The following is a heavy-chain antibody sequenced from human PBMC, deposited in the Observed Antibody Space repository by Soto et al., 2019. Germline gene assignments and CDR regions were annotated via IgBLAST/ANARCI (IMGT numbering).Heavy chain of an antibody. CDR1: GDSVTISDYY. J-gene: IGHJ4*02. D-gene: IGHD3-22*01. CDR2: IQYSGST. CDR3: AAHDSGGYYAEY. V-gene: IGHV4-39*01. Sequence: QLQLQESGPGLVKPSETLSLTCTVSGDSVTISDYYWGWIRQPPGKGLEWIGIIQYSGSTYYNPSLKSRFTISGDTSKKQGSLNLTSVTASDAAVYCCAAHDSGGYYAEYWGQGTLVTVSS.